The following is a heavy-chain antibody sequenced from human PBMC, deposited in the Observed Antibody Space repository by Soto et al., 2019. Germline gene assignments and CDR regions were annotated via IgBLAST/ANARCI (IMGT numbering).Heavy chain of an antibody. J-gene: IGHJ6*02. CDR3: AKDMGFGMDV. CDR2: ISWDGGST. CDR1: GFTFDDYT. Sequence: EVQLVESGGVVVQPGGSLRLSCAASGFTFDDYTMHWVRQAPGKGLEWVSLISWDGGSTYYADSVKGRFTISRDNSKNSLYLQMNSLRTEDPALYYCAKDMGFGMDVWGQGTTVTVSS. V-gene: IGHV3-43*01.